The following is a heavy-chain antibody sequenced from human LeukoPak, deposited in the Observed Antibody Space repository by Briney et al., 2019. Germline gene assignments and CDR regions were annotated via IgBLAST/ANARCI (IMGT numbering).Heavy chain of an antibody. D-gene: IGHD4-11*01. V-gene: IGHV4-30-2*01. J-gene: IGHJ4*02. CDR2: IYHSGST. CDR3: ARAAHSNYAYYFDY. CDR1: GGSISSGGYY. Sequence: SQTLSLTCTVSGGSISSGGYYWSWIRQPPGKGLEWIGYIYHSGSTYYNPSLKSRVTISVDRSKNQFSLKLSSVTAADTAVYYCARAAHSNYAYYFDYWGQGTLVTVSS.